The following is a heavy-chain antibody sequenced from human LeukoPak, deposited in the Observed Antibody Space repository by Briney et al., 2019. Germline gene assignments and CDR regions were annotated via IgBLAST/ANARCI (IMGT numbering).Heavy chain of an antibody. Sequence: PSETLSLTCTVSGGSISSASYSWRWLRQPAGKGLEWIGRFSTSGSTNYNPSLKSRVTVSVDTSKNQFSLNLGSVTAADTAVYYCAREVIAAHNWFDPWGQGTLVTVSS. J-gene: IGHJ5*02. CDR3: AREVIAAHNWFDP. V-gene: IGHV4-61*02. CDR2: FSTSGST. CDR1: GGSISSASYS. D-gene: IGHD6-6*01.